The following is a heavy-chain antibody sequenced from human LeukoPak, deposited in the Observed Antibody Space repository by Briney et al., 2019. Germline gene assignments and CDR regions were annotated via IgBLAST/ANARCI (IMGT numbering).Heavy chain of an antibody. CDR2: ISGSGGST. J-gene: IGHJ6*02. Sequence: GRSLRLSCAAPGFTFSSYGMHWVRQAPGKGLEWVSAISGSGGSTYYADSVKGRFTISRDNSKNTLYLQMNSLRAEDTAVYYCAKTYCSGGSCYSERSMDVWGQGTTVTVSS. CDR1: GFTFSSYG. V-gene: IGHV3-23*01. CDR3: AKTYCSGGSCYSERSMDV. D-gene: IGHD2-15*01.